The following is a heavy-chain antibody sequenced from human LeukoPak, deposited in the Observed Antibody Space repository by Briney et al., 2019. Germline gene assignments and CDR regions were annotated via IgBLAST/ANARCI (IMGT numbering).Heavy chain of an antibody. CDR2: INPNSGGT. J-gene: IGHJ4*02. V-gene: IGHV1-2*02. CDR3: ARGASQIQRETDFDY. D-gene: IGHD5-18*01. Sequence: GESLKVSCKASGYTFTGYYMHWVRQAPGQGLEWMGWINPNSGGTNYAQKFQGRVTMTRDTSISTAYMELSRLRSDDTAVYYCARGASQIQRETDFDYWGQGTLVTVSS. CDR1: GYTFTGYY.